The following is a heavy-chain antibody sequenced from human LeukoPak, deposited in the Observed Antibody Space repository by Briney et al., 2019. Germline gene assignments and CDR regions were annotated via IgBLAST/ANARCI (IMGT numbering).Heavy chain of an antibody. CDR3: ARASSSSEVDY. Sequence: ASVKVSCKASGYTFTSYYMHWVRQAPGQGLEWMGLINPTGGSTGYAQKFQGRVTMTRDMSTSTVYMELSSLRSEDTAVYYCARASSSSEVDYWGQGTLVTVSS. J-gene: IGHJ4*02. CDR1: GYTFTSYY. V-gene: IGHV1-46*01. D-gene: IGHD6-6*01. CDR2: INPTGGST.